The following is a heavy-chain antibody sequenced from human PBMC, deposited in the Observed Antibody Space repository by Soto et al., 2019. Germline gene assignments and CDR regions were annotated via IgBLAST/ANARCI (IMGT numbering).Heavy chain of an antibody. D-gene: IGHD6-19*01. CDR1: GFTFSSYA. CDR2: IKSKTDGGTT. Sequence: GSLRLSCEVSGFTFSSYAMNWVRQAPVKGLEWVGRIKSKTDGGTTDYAAPVKGRFTISRDDSKNTLYLQMNSLKTEDTAVYYCTTFSVAGPCWGQGTLVTVSS. J-gene: IGHJ4*02. CDR3: TTFSVAGPC. V-gene: IGHV3-15*07.